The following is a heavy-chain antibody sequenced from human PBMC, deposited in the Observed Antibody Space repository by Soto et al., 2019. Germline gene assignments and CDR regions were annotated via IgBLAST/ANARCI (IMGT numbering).Heavy chain of an antibody. V-gene: IGHV1-18*04. J-gene: IGHJ4*02. CDR2: ISAYNGNT. CDR3: ARGDFWSGLDY. D-gene: IGHD3-3*01. CDR1: GHSITSHY. Sequence: ASVKVSCKASGHSITSHYMHWVRQAPGQGLEWMGWISAYNGNTNYAQKLQGRVTMTTDTSTSTAYMELRSLRSDDTAVYYCARGDFWSGLDYWGQGTLVTVSS.